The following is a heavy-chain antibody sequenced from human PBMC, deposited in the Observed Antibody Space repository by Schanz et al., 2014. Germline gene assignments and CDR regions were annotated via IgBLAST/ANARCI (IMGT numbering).Heavy chain of an antibody. CDR1: GYTFTSSG. CDR2: INGYNAHT. V-gene: IGHV1-18*01. J-gene: IGHJ4*02. CDR3: ARGGYSSGWYDRDIAHFDY. Sequence: QVQLVQSGAEVKKPGASVKVSCKASGYTFTSSGFSWVRQAPGQGLEWMGWINGYNAHTNYAQKFQGRVTMTTDTSTSTVYMELRSLRSDDTAVYYCARGGYSSGWYDRDIAHFDYWGQGTLVTVSS. D-gene: IGHD6-19*01.